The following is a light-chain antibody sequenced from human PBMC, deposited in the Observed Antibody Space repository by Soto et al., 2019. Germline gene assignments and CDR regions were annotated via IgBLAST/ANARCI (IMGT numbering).Light chain of an antibody. CDR1: TSNIGNNY. CDR3: ATWDSSLSLHV. CDR2: DNY. Sequence: QSVLTQPPSVSAAPGQKVTISCSGSTSNIGNNYVPWYQQLPGTAPKLLTYDNYKRPSGIPDRFSGSKSGTSATLGITGLQTGDEADYYCATWDSSLSLHVFGTGTKLTVL. J-gene: IGLJ1*01. V-gene: IGLV1-51*01.